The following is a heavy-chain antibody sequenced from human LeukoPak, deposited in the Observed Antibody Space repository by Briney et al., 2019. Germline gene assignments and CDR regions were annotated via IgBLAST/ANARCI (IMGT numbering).Heavy chain of an antibody. CDR1: GYTFTGYY. CDR3: ARDGEDIVVVPAAIDNWFDP. Sequence: ASVKVSCKASGYTFTGYYMHWVRQAPGQGLEWMGWINPNSGGTNYAQKLQGRVTMTTDTSTSTAYMELRSLRSDDTAVYYCARDGEDIVVVPAAIDNWFDPWGQGTLVTVSS. V-gene: IGHV1-2*02. D-gene: IGHD2-2*01. CDR2: INPNSGGT. J-gene: IGHJ5*02.